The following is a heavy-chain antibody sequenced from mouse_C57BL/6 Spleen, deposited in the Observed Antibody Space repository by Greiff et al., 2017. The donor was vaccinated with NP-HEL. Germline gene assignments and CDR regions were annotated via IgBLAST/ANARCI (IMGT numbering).Heavy chain of an antibody. Sequence: VQLQESGAELAKPGASVKLSCKASGYTFTSYWMHWVKQRPGQGLEWIGYINPSSGYTKYNQKFKDKATLPADKSSSTAYMQLSSLTYAGSAVYYFARWLLRLYAMDYWGQGTSVTVSS. CDR3: ARWLLRLYAMDY. CDR1: GYTFTSYW. CDR2: INPSSGYT. V-gene: IGHV1-7*01. J-gene: IGHJ4*01. D-gene: IGHD1-1*01.